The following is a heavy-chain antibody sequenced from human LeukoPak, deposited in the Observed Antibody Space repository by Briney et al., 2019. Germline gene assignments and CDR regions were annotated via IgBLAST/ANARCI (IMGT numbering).Heavy chain of an antibody. CDR2: ISYSGST. D-gene: IGHD2-2*01. CDR3: VRGYQLLPDAFDI. CDR1: GGSINTYS. Sequence: SETLSLTCTVSGGSINTYSWIYIRQPPGKGLEWIGNISYSGSTKYNPSLKSRVTISLDTSKNQFSLKLSSVTAADTAVYYCVRGYQLLPDAFDIWGQGTMVTVSS. J-gene: IGHJ3*02. V-gene: IGHV4-59*01.